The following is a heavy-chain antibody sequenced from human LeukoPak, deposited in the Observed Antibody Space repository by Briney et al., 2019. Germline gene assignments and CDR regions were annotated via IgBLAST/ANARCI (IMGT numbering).Heavy chain of an antibody. CDR2: ISGSGGST. J-gene: IGHJ4*02. CDR1: GFTFSSYA. D-gene: IGHD3-9*01. CDR3: AKDPELRYFDWSPFYYFDY. V-gene: IGHV3-23*01. Sequence: GASLRLSCAASGFTFSSYAMSWVRQAPGKGLEWVSAISGSGGSTYYADSVKGRFTISRDNSKNTLCLQMNSLRAEDTAVYYCAKDPELRYFDWSPFYYFDYWGQGTLVTVSS.